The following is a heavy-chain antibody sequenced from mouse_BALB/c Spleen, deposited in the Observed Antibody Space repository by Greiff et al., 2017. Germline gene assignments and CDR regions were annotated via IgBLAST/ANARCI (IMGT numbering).Heavy chain of an antibody. Sequence: EVMLVESGGGLVKPGGSLKLSCAASGFTFSDYYMYWVRQTPEKRLEWVATISDGGSYTYYPDSVKGRFTISRDNAKNNLYLQMSSLKSEDTAMYYCARIYYDYDGASYAMDYWGQGTSVTVSS. CDR2: ISDGGSYT. D-gene: IGHD2-4*01. CDR3: ARIYYDYDGASYAMDY. V-gene: IGHV5-4*02. J-gene: IGHJ4*01. CDR1: GFTFSDYY.